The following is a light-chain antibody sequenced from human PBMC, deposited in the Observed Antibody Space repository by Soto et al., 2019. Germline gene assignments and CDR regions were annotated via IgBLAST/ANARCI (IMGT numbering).Light chain of an antibody. CDR3: QQRSNWPRT. Sequence: EIVITQSPSTLSVSPGERASLSCRASQSFSSNLIWYQQKPGQAPRLLIYDVSNRATGIPARFSGSGSGTDFTLTISSLEPEDFAVYYCQQRSNWPRTFGQGTKVDI. CDR2: DVS. V-gene: IGKV3-11*01. CDR1: QSFSSN. J-gene: IGKJ1*01.